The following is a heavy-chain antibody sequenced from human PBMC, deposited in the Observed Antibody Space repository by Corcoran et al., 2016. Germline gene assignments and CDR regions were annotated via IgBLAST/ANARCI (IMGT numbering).Heavy chain of an antibody. Sequence: QVQLQESGPGLVKPSETLSLTCTVSAYSISSGYYWGWIRQYPGKGLEWIGNIHHSGNTYYSPSLKSRVTISVDVSKNQFSLNLNSVTAADPAGYYCTRVDNSGSKRGLDYWGQGTLVTVSS. D-gene: IGHD6-19*01. CDR2: IHHSGNT. CDR1: AYSISSGYY. J-gene: IGHJ4*02. V-gene: IGHV4-38-2*02. CDR3: TRVDNSGSKRGLDY.